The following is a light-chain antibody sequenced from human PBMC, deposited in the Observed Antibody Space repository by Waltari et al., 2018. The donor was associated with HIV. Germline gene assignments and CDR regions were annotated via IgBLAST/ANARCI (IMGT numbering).Light chain of an antibody. CDR2: EAS. V-gene: IGKV3-11*01. J-gene: IGKJ4*01. CDR1: QSVRRD. Sequence: EIVLTQSPATLSLSPGERATLSCRASQSVRRDLAWYQHKPGQAPRLLIYEASNRATGIPARFSGSGFGTDFTLTISSLEPEDFAVYYCQQRSIWPPLTFGGGTKVEIK. CDR3: QQRSIWPPLT.